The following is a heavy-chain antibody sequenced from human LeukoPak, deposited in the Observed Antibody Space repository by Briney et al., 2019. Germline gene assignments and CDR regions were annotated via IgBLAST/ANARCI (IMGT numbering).Heavy chain of an antibody. CDR3: ARPYYDSSGYYYGPPFDY. Sequence: ASVKVSCKASGYTFTGYYMHWVRQAPGQGLEWMGWINPNSGGTNYAQKFQGRVTMTRDTSISTAYMELSRLRSDDTAVYYCARPYYDSSGYYYGPPFDYWGQGTLVTVSS. CDR1: GYTFTGYY. CDR2: INPNSGGT. V-gene: IGHV1-2*02. D-gene: IGHD3-22*01. J-gene: IGHJ4*02.